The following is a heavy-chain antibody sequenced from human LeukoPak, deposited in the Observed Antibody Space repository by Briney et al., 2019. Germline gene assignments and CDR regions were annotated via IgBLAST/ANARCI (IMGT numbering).Heavy chain of an antibody. CDR3: ARDSRGYSYGYPYFDY. J-gene: IGHJ4*02. Sequence: SGTLSLTCAVSGGSISNSNWWSWVRQPPGKGLEWIGEIYHSGSTNYNPSLKSRVTISVDKSKNQFSLKLSSVTAADTAVYYCARDSRGYSYGYPYFDYWGQGTLVTVSS. V-gene: IGHV4-4*02. D-gene: IGHD5-18*01. CDR1: GGSISNSNW. CDR2: IYHSGST.